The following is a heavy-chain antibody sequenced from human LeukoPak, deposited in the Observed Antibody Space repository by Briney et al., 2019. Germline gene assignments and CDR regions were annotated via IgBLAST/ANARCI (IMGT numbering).Heavy chain of an antibody. V-gene: IGHV4-4*07. CDR2: IYTSGST. CDR1: GGSISSYY. Sequence: SETLSLTXTVSGGSISSYYWSWIWQPAGKGLEWIGRIYTSGSTNYNPSLKSRVTMSVDTSKNQFSLKLSSVTAADTAVYYCAGSPRVIFGVVIMAEALNYWGQGTLVTVSS. CDR3: AGSPRVIFGVVIMAEALNY. J-gene: IGHJ4*02. D-gene: IGHD3-3*01.